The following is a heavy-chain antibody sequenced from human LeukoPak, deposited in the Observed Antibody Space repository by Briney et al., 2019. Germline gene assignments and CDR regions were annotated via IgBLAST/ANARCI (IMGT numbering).Heavy chain of an antibody. CDR2: IKRDGNWK. CDR3: AREGHSRGSLGDY. CDR1: GSTFGNYY. Sequence: GGSLRLSRAASGSTFGNYYMSWVRQAPGKGLEWVANIKRDGNWKFYADSVKGRFTVSRDNAEKLVYLHMSSLRAEDTAMYYCAREGHSRGSLGDYWGQGILVTVSS. J-gene: IGHJ4*02. D-gene: IGHD6-19*01. V-gene: IGHV3-7*03.